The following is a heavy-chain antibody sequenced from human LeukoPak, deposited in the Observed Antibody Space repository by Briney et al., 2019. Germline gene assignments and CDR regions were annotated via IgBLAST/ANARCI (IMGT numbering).Heavy chain of an antibody. J-gene: IGHJ6*03. D-gene: IGHD1-26*01. CDR1: GFAFTSSA. V-gene: IGHV1-58*02. CDR3: ARASMEWELPYVSYYYMDV. Sequence: ASVKVSCKASGFAFTSSAMQWVRQARGQRLEWIGWIVVGSGNTNYAQKFQERVTITRDMSTSTAYMELSSLRSEDTAVYYCARASMEWELPYVSYYYMDVWGKGTTVTISS. CDR2: IVVGSGNT.